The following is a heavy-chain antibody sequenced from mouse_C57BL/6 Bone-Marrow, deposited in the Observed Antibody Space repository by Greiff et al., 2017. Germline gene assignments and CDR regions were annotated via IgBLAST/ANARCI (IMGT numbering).Heavy chain of an antibody. CDR3: ARFPTMTTGFAY. D-gene: IGHD2-10*01. V-gene: IGHV1-64*01. CDR1: GYTFTSYW. J-gene: IGHJ3*01. Sequence: QVQLQQPGAELVKPGASVTLSCKASGYTFTSYWMHWVKQRPGQGLEWIGMIHPNSGSTNYNEKFKSKATLTVDKSSSTASMQLSSLTSEDSAVYYCARFPTMTTGFAYWGQGTLVTVSA. CDR2: IHPNSGST.